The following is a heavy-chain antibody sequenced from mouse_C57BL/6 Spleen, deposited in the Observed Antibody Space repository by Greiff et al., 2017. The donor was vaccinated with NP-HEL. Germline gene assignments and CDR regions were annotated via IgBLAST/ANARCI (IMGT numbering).Heavy chain of an antibody. V-gene: IGHV1-64*01. CDR3: ARQGQLRLDY. Sequence: QVQLQQPGAELAKPGASVKLSCKASGYTFTSYWMHWVKQRPGQGLEWIGMIHPNSGSTNYNEKFKSKATLTVDKSSSTAYMQLSSLTSEDSAVYYCARQGQLRLDYWGQGTTLTVSS. CDR1: GYTFTSYW. D-gene: IGHD3-2*02. J-gene: IGHJ2*01. CDR2: IHPNSGST.